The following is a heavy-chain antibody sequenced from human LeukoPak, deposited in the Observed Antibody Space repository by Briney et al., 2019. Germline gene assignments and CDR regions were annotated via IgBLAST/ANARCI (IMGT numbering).Heavy chain of an antibody. Sequence: ASVKVSCKASGGTFSSYAISWVRQAPGQGLEWMGGIIPIFGTANYAQKFQGRVTITADKSTSTAYMELSSLRSEDTAVYYCASCDYVWGSDRFDYWGQGTLVTVSS. D-gene: IGHD3-16*02. J-gene: IGHJ4*02. V-gene: IGHV1-69*06. CDR3: ASCDYVWGSDRFDY. CDR1: GGTFSSYA. CDR2: IIPIFGTA.